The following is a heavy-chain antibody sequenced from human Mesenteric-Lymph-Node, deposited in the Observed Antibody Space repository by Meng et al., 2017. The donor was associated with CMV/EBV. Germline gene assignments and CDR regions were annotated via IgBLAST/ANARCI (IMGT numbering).Heavy chain of an antibody. Sequence: GGSLRLSCVASGFTFSNYPMHWVRQAPGKGLEWVAVLSYDGTRKYYGKSVKGRFTISRDNPNNTLYLQMSGLRTDDTAVYYCARGDEYSSLDYWGQGTLVTAPQ. CDR3: ARGDEYSSLDY. J-gene: IGHJ4*02. D-gene: IGHD6-6*01. V-gene: IGHV3-30*04. CDR2: LSYDGTRK. CDR1: GFTFSNYP.